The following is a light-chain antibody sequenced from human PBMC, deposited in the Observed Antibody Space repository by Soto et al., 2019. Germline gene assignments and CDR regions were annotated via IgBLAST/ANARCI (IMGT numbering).Light chain of an antibody. J-gene: IGLJ3*02. V-gene: IGLV2-23*01. CDR1: SSDVGSYNL. Sequence: QSVLTQPASVSGSPGQSITISCTGTSSDVGSYNLVSWYQQHPGKAPKLMIYEGSKRPSGVSNRFSGSKSGNTASLTISGLQAEDEADYYCCSYAGSSTPQWVFGGGTQLTVL. CDR2: EGS. CDR3: CSYAGSSTPQWV.